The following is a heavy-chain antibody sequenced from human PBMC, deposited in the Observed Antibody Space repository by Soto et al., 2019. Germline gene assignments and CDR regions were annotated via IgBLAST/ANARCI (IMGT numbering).Heavy chain of an antibody. CDR2: IIPIFGTA. CDR3: ARLRRDGYNYYFDY. V-gene: IGHV1-69*01. D-gene: IGHD5-12*01. Sequence: QVQLVQSGAEVKKPGSSVKVSCKASGGTFSSYAISWVRQAPGQGLEWMGGIIPIFGTANYEQTSQGRVTITADESTSAAYMELSSLRSEDTAVYYCARLRRDGYNYYFDYWGQGTLVTVSS. CDR1: GGTFSSYA. J-gene: IGHJ4*02.